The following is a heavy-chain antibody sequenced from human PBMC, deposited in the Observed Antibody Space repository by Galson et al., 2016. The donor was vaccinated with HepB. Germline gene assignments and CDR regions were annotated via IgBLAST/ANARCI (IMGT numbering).Heavy chain of an antibody. V-gene: IGHV1-18*04. J-gene: IGHJ4*02. D-gene: IGHD2-15*01. CDR1: GYTFTNYG. CDR3: ARSPCIGGRCYFYFDY. CDR2: ISTYNDNT. Sequence: SVKVSCKASGYTFTNYGFSWVRQAPGQGLEWMGWISTYNDNTNYAERLQGRVTMTTDTSTSTTFMELRRLTSDDTAIYYCARSPCIGGRCYFYFDYWGQGTLVTVSS.